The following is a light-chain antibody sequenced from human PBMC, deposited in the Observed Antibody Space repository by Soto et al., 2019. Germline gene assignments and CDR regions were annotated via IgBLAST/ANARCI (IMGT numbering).Light chain of an antibody. CDR3: VLYMGRGISL. CDR2: STN. Sequence: QTVVTQEPSFSVSPGRTVTLTCGLSSGSLSPSYYPSWYQQTPGQAPRTLIYSTNTRSSGVPDRFSGSILGNKAALTITGARADDESDYYCVLYMGRGISLFGGGTKLTVL. J-gene: IGLJ3*02. CDR1: SGSLSPSYY. V-gene: IGLV8-61*01.